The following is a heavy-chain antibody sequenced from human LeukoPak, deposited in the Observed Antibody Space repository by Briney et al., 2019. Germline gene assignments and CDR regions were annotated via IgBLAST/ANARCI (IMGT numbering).Heavy chain of an antibody. D-gene: IGHD3-22*01. CDR3: ARELLITRTWFAP. CDR1: GYSFTTYA. Sequence: GSVKVSCKASGYSFTTYAMNWVRQAPGQGLEWMGWINTNTGNPTYAQGFTGRFVFSLDTSVSTAYLQISSLKAEDTAVYYCARELLITRTWFAPWGQGTLVTVSS. CDR2: INTNTGNP. J-gene: IGHJ5*02. V-gene: IGHV7-4-1*02.